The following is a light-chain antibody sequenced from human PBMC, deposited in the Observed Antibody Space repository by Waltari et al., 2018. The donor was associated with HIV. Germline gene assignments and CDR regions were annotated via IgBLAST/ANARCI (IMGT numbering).Light chain of an antibody. CDR2: LAS. CDR1: QSLPHDNGFNY. Sequence: ILVTQSPQFLSVTSGEPASISCESSQSLPHDNGFNYLDWYVQRAGRSPQLLIHLASSRASDVPARFSGTVSGTNFTLTISSLESSDVGLYYCMQTLQTPWTFGQGTRV. V-gene: IGKV2-28*01. CDR3: MQTLQTPWT. J-gene: IGKJ1*01.